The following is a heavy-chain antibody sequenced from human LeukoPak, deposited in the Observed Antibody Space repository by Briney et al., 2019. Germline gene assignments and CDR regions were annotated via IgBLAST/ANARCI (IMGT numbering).Heavy chain of an antibody. Sequence: GGSLRLSCAASGFTFSEYNMSWIRQAPGKGLKWLAYISTSGSITYYADSVKGRFTISRDNAKNSVYLQMNSLRAEDTAVYYCAELGITMIGGVWGKGTTVTISS. D-gene: IGHD3-10*02. CDR3: AELGITMIGGV. CDR1: GFTFSEYN. J-gene: IGHJ6*04. CDR2: ISTSGSIT. V-gene: IGHV3-11*04.